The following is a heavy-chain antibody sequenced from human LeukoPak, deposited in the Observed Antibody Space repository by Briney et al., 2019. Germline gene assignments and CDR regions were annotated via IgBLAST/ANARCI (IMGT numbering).Heavy chain of an antibody. CDR1: GFTFSSYG. CDR2: ISYDGSHK. V-gene: IGHV3-30*18. CDR3: AKALNGVCDAFDI. Sequence: GGSLRLSCAASGFTFSSYGMHWVRQAPGKGLEWVAVISYDGSHKYYADSVKGRFTISRDNSKNTLYLQMNSLRAEDTALYYCAKALNGVCDAFDIWGQGTMVTVSS. J-gene: IGHJ3*02.